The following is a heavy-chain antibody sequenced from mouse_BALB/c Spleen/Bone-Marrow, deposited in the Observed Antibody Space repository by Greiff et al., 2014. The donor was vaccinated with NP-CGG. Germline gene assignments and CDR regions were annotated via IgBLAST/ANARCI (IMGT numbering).Heavy chain of an antibody. J-gene: IGHJ2*01. Sequence: VQLQQSGAELARPGASVKLSCKASGYTFTGYWMQWVKQRPGQGLEWIGIIYPGDGDTRYTQKFKGKATLTADKSSSTAYMQLRNSASEDSAVYYCARGFYDSTSAYWGQGTTLTVSS. D-gene: IGHD1-1*01. V-gene: IGHV1-87*01. CDR3: ARGFYDSTSAY. CDR1: GYTFTGYW. CDR2: IYPGDGDT.